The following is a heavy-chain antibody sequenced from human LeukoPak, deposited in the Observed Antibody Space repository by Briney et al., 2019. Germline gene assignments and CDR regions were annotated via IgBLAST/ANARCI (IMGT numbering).Heavy chain of an antibody. V-gene: IGHV3-7*01. D-gene: IGHD3-9*01. J-gene: IGHJ6*02. Sequence: GGSLRLSCAASGFAFSSYWMDWVRQAPGKGLEWVANIKQDGSEENYVDSVKGRFTISRDNAKNSMYLQMNSLRDEDTAVYYCARDCLVRYFDWLPSSPLVDGMDVWGQGTTVTVSS. CDR1: GFAFSSYW. CDR2: IKQDGSEE. CDR3: ARDCLVRYFDWLPSSPLVDGMDV.